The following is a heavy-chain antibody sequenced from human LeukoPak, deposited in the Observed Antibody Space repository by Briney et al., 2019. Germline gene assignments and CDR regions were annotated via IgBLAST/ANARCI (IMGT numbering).Heavy chain of an antibody. Sequence: GGSLRLSXAASGFTFSSYSMNWVRQAPGKGLEWVSSISSSSSYIYYADSVKGRFTISRDNAKNSLYLQMNSPRAEDTAVYYCARDTPYYDILTGYYNRDAFDIWGQGTMVTVSS. CDR1: GFTFSSYS. V-gene: IGHV3-21*01. D-gene: IGHD3-9*01. CDR3: ARDTPYYDILTGYYNRDAFDI. CDR2: ISSSSSYI. J-gene: IGHJ3*02.